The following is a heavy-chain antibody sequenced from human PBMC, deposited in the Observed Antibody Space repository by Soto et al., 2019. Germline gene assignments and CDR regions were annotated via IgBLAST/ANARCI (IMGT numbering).Heavy chain of an antibody. J-gene: IGHJ6*03. CDR3: ARGGISHWAYFYYMDV. CDR2: INHLGSI. Sequence: SETLSLTCVVSGGSLSDYFWSWIRQPPGMALEWIGEINHLGSINYDPSLKSRVTMSVDTSKNQFSLTLNSVTAADTATYYCARGGISHWAYFYYMDVWDRGTTVTVSS. CDR1: GGSLSDYF. V-gene: IGHV4-34*01. D-gene: IGHD2-21*01.